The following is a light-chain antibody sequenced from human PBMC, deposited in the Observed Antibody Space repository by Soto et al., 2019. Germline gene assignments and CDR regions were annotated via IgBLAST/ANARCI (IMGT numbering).Light chain of an antibody. V-gene: IGKV1-9*01. CDR1: QGISTF. CDR2: AAS. Sequence: DIQLSPSPSFLSASVGDRVTITCRASQGISTFLAWYQQKLGKAPKLLIFAASTLQSGVPSTFSGSGSGTEFTLTISSLQPEDFATYFCQQVNSYPFTFGQGTRLAI. J-gene: IGKJ5*01. CDR3: QQVNSYPFT.